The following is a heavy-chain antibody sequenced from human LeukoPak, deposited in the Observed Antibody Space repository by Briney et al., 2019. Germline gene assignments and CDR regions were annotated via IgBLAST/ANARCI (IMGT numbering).Heavy chain of an antibody. J-gene: IGHJ4*02. Sequence: GGSLRLSCAASGFTFSRYWMSWVRQAPGKGPEWVANINQDGSVKYYVDSVKGRFTISRDSAKNSLYLQMNSLRAEDTAVYYCATVPPYCSSTSCYFVYWGQGTLVTVSS. V-gene: IGHV3-7*03. D-gene: IGHD2-2*01. CDR1: GFTFSRYW. CDR3: ATVPPYCSSTSCYFVY. CDR2: INQDGSVK.